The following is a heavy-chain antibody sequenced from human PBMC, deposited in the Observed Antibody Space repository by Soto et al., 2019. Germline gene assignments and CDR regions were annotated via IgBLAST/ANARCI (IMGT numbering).Heavy chain of an antibody. CDR3: ASQTITMVRGVITHRIWKVFGMDV. D-gene: IGHD3-10*01. V-gene: IGHV4-39*01. CDR1: GGSISSSSYY. Sequence: SETLSLTCTVSGGSISSSSYYWGWIRQPPGKGLEWIGSIYYSGSTYYNPSLKSRVTISVDTSKNQFSLKLSSVTAADTAVYYCASQTITMVRGVITHRIWKVFGMDVWGQGTTVTVSS. J-gene: IGHJ6*02. CDR2: IYYSGST.